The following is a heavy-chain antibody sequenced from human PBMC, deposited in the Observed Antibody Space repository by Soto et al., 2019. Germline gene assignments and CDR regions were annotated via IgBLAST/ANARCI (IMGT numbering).Heavy chain of an antibody. CDR2: IRQDGSEK. D-gene: IGHD5-12*01. CDR1: GFTFSSYW. Sequence: GGSLRLSCAASGFTFSSYWMSWVRQAPGKGLEWVANIRQDGSEKYYVDSVKGRFTISRDNAKNSLYLQMNSLRAEETAVYYCARDQGLRHLLPYWGQGTLVTVSS. J-gene: IGHJ4*02. V-gene: IGHV3-7*01. CDR3: ARDQGLRHLLPY.